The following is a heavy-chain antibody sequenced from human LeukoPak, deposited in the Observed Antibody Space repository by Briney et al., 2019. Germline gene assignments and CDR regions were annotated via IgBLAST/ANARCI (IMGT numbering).Heavy chain of an antibody. D-gene: IGHD1-26*01. CDR2: ITGSGTSA. CDR3: AKDGGTLTGVN. Sequence: GGSLRLSCAASGFTFNNYALHWVRQAPGKGLEWVSMITGSGTSAYYADPVNGRFTISRDNSKKTLYLQMSTMRVDDTAVYYCAKDGGTLTGVNWGQGTLVTVSS. CDR1: GFTFNNYA. V-gene: IGHV3-23*01. J-gene: IGHJ4*02.